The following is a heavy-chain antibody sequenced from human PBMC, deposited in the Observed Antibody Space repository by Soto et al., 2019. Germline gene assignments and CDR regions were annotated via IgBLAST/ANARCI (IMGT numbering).Heavy chain of an antibody. Sequence: GGSLRLSCATSGFTFSSNEMDWVRQAPGKGLEWVSYISSSGTSIYYADSVKGRFTISRDNAKNSLYLHMNSLRAEDTAVYYCATHSGWYAHWGQGTLVTVS. CDR1: GFTFSSNE. D-gene: IGHD6-19*01. J-gene: IGHJ5*02. CDR2: ISSSGTSI. CDR3: ATHSGWYAH. V-gene: IGHV3-48*03.